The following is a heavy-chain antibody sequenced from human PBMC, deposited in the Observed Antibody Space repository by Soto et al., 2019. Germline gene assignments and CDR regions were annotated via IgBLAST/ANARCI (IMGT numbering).Heavy chain of an antibody. J-gene: IGHJ4*02. CDR3: ANDGCSGDSCYLGRLAH. D-gene: IGHD2-15*01. CDR2: ISGSSGST. V-gene: IGHV3-23*01. CDR1: GFTFSSYA. Sequence: EVQLLESGGGLVQPGGSLRLSCAASGFTFSSYAMNWVRQAPGKGLEWVSGISGSSGSTYYADSVKGRFTISRDNSKNTLYLQMNSLRAEDTAVYYCANDGCSGDSCYLGRLAHWGQGTLVTVSS.